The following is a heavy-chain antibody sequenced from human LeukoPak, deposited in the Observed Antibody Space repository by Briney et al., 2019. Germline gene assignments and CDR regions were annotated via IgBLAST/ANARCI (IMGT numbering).Heavy chain of an antibody. CDR2: INPNSGNT. Sequence: ASVKVSCKASGYTFTGYYMHWVRQAPGQGLEWMGWINPNSGNTNYAQKLQGRVTMTTDTSTSTAYMELRSLRSDDTAVYYCARDIAARSNWFDPWGQGTLVTVSS. V-gene: IGHV1-18*04. CDR1: GYTFTGYY. CDR3: ARDIAARSNWFDP. D-gene: IGHD6-6*01. J-gene: IGHJ5*02.